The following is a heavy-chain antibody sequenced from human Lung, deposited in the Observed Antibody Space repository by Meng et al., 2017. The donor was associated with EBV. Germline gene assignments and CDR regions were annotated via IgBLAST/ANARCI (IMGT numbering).Heavy chain of an antibody. CDR2: ISGSGATK. CDR3: ARGRLYYAGGYSSWDGLDF. CDR1: GFTFSNYV. D-gene: IGHD2-8*02. V-gene: IGHV3-23*04. J-gene: IGHJ4*02. Sequence: EVQLVESGGGLVQPGGSLGLSCVALGFTFSNYVMGWVRQAPGKGLEWVSPISGSGATKYYADSVKGRFTVSRDNSKNTLYLQLGSLRAEDTAVYYCARGRLYYAGGYSSWDGLDFWGQGPLVTVSS.